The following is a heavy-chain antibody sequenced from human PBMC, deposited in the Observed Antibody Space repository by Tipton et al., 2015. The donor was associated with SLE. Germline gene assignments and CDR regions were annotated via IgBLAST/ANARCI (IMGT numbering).Heavy chain of an antibody. CDR3: ARDRRGWYFDL. Sequence: TLSLTCTASGGPINSYFWSWIRQPPGKGLEWIGHVYYTGSTNYNPSLKSRVTISVDTSKNQFSLKLSSVTAADTAVYYCARDRRGWYFDLWGRGTLVTVSS. J-gene: IGHJ2*01. V-gene: IGHV4-59*12. CDR2: VYYTGST. D-gene: IGHD3-10*01. CDR1: GGPINSYF.